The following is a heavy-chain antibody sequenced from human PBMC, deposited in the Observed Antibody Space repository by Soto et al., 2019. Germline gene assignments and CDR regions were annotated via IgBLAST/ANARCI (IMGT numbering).Heavy chain of an antibody. CDR1: GYTFTSYY. D-gene: IGHD3-22*01. CDR2: INPSGGST. CDR3: ARWGYYDSSGEPPYIDY. Sequence: ASVKVSCKASGYTFTSYYMHWVRQAPGQGLEWMGIINPSGGSTSYAQKFQGRVTMTRDTSTSTVYMELSSLRSEDTAVYYCARWGYYDSSGEPPYIDYWGQGNLVTVSS. J-gene: IGHJ4*02. V-gene: IGHV1-46*01.